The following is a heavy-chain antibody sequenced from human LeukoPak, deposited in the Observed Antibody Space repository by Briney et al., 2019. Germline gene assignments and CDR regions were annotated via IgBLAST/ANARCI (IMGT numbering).Heavy chain of an antibody. CDR2: IIPIFGTA. CDR1: GYTFTSYG. D-gene: IGHD3-22*01. J-gene: IGHJ3*02. Sequence: ASVKVSCKASGYTFTSYGISWVRQAPGQGLEWMGGIIPIFGTANYAQKFQGRVTITTDESTSTAYMELSSLRSEDTAVYYCASLAALPVYYYDSSGYYHDAFDIWGQGTMVTVSS. CDR3: ASLAALPVYYYDSSGYYHDAFDI. V-gene: IGHV1-69*05.